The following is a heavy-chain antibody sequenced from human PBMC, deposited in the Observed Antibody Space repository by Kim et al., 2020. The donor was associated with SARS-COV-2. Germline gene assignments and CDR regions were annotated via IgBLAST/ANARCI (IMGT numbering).Heavy chain of an antibody. V-gene: IGHV3-15*01. CDR3: TTDGTIAAAGFDY. D-gene: IGHD6-13*01. Sequence: GGSLRLSCAASGFSFSNAWMSWVRQAPGKGLEWVGRIKSKTDGGTTDYATPVKGRFTISRDDSKNTLYLQMNSLKTEDTAVYYCTTDGTIAAAGFDYWGQGTLVTVSS. J-gene: IGHJ4*02. CDR1: GFSFSNAW. CDR2: IKSKTDGGTT.